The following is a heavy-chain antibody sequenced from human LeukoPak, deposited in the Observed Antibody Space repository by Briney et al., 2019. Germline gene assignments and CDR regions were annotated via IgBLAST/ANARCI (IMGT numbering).Heavy chain of an antibody. D-gene: IGHD6-6*01. CDR2: IYPGDSDT. V-gene: IGHV5-51*01. J-gene: IGHJ5*02. Sequence: GESLKISCKGSGYSFTSYWIGWVRQMPGKGLEWMGIIYPGDSDTRYSPSFQGQVTISADKSISTAYLQWSSLKASDTAMYYCARQLRQLDGGSWFDPWGQGTLVTVSS. CDR1: GYSFTSYW. CDR3: ARQLRQLDGGSWFDP.